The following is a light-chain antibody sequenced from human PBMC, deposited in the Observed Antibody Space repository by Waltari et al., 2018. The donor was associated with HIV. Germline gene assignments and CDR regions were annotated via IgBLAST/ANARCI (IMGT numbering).Light chain of an antibody. V-gene: IGLV4-60*03. CDR2: LEGSGSY. Sequence: QPVPTQSSYASASLGPSVKLTCTLSSWHRSYIIACIQQQPGKAPRYLMKLEGSGSYNKGSGVPVRFSGSSSGADRYLTISNVQSEDEADYYCETWDGNTWVFGGGTKLTVL. CDR3: ETWDGNTWV. J-gene: IGLJ3*02. CDR1: SWHRSYI.